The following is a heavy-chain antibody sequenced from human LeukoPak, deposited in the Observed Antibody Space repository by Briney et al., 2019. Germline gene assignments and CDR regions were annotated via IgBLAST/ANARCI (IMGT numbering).Heavy chain of an antibody. Sequence: GGSLRLSCAASGFTFSNAWMSWVRQAPGKGLEWAGRIKSKTDGGTTDYAAPVKGRFTISRDDSKNTLYLQMNSLKTEDTAAYYCTTELAVAGTWGQGTLVTVSS. CDR3: TTELAVAGT. D-gene: IGHD6-19*01. V-gene: IGHV3-15*01. CDR2: IKSKTDGGTT. CDR1: GFTFSNAW. J-gene: IGHJ4*02.